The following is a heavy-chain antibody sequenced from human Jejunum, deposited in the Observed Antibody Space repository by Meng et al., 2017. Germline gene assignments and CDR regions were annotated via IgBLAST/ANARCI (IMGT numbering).Heavy chain of an antibody. D-gene: IGHD2-8*01. J-gene: IGHJ1*01. V-gene: IGHV4-4*02. CDR2: IYHSGTT. Sequence: VQRQGAGPGLVNPWGTLSLTCPGSGDSISRSYWWSWVRQSPGKGLEWIGEIYHSGTTNYNPSLKSRVTLSVDKSKNQFSLNLSSVTAADTAVYFCARDFEALNGVWGQGTLVTVSS. CDR1: GDSISRSYW. CDR3: ARDFEALNGV.